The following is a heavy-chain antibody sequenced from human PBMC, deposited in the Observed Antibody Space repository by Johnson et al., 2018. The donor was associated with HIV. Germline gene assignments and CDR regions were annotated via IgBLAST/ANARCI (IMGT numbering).Heavy chain of an antibody. V-gene: IGHV3-30*18. CDR2: ISYDGSNK. J-gene: IGHJ3*02. Sequence: VQVVESGGGVVQPGRSLRLSFAASGFTFSSYGMHWVRQAPGKGLEWVAVISYDGSNKYYADSVKGRFTISRDNSKNTLYLQMNSLRAEDTALYYCAKDISGTTFAFDIWGQGTMVTVSS. CDR1: GFTFSSYG. D-gene: IGHD1-7*01. CDR3: AKDISGTTFAFDI.